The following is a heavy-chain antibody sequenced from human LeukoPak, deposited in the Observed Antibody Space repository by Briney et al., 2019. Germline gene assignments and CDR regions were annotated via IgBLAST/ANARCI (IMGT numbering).Heavy chain of an antibody. V-gene: IGHV3-30*04. J-gene: IGHJ4*02. D-gene: IGHD3-10*01. Sequence: GGSLRLSCAASGFTFSSYPMHWVRQAPGKGLEWVAVISYDGRVTIHADSVKGRFTISRDQPKNTLYLEMNSLRPEDTAVYYCARDLFRGAPDYFDYWGQGTLVTVSS. CDR2: ISYDGRVT. CDR3: ARDLFRGAPDYFDY. CDR1: GFTFSSYP.